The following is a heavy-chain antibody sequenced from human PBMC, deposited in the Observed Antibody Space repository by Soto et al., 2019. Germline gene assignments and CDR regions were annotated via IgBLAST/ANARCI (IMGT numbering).Heavy chain of an antibody. CDR3: ARDYYGSGSYLFRFDP. J-gene: IGHJ5*02. D-gene: IGHD3-10*01. Sequence: QVQLVESGGGVVQPGRSLRLSCAASGFTFSSYAMHWVRQAPGKGLEWVAVISYDGSNKYYADSVKGRFTISGDNSKNTLYLQMNSLRAEDTAVYYCARDYYGSGSYLFRFDPWGQGTLVTVSS. CDR2: ISYDGSNK. CDR1: GFTFSSYA. V-gene: IGHV3-30-3*01.